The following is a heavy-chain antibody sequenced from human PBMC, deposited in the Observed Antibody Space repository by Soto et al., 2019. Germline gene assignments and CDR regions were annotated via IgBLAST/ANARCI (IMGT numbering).Heavy chain of an antibody. CDR3: ARWNVQHDSYGYF. D-gene: IGHD5-18*01. CDR2: LSYDGSDK. J-gene: IGHJ4*02. Sequence: GGSLRLSCAASGFTFSSYPMHWLRQAPGKGLEWVALLSYDGSDKYYADSVKGRFSISRDNSQNTLYLQMNSLRAEDTAVYYCARWNVQHDSYGYFWGQGTLVTSPQ. V-gene: IGHV3-30-3*01. CDR1: GFTFSSYP.